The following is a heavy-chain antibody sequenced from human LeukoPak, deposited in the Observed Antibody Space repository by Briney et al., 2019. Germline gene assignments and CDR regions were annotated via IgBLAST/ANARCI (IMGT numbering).Heavy chain of an antibody. Sequence: PQTLSLTCTVSGGSISSGDYYWSWIRQPPGKGLEWIGYIYYSGSTYYNPSLKSRVTISVDTSKNQFSLKLSSVTAADTAVYYCAREGRIAVAGLFDYWGQGTLVTVSS. D-gene: IGHD6-19*01. CDR1: GGSISSGDYY. V-gene: IGHV4-30-4*08. J-gene: IGHJ4*02. CDR2: IYYSGST. CDR3: AREGRIAVAGLFDY.